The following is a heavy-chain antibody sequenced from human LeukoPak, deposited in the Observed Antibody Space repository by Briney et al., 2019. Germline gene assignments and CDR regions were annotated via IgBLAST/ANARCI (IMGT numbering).Heavy chain of an antibody. CDR2: ISAYNGNT. Sequence: ASVKVSCKASGYTFTSYGISWVRQAPGQGLEWMGWISAYNGNTNYAQKLQGRVTMTTDTSTSTTYMELRSLRSDDTAVYYCARVPYSGYDSPFDYWGQGTLVTVSS. V-gene: IGHV1-18*01. D-gene: IGHD5-12*01. J-gene: IGHJ4*02. CDR3: ARVPYSGYDSPFDY. CDR1: GYTFTSYG.